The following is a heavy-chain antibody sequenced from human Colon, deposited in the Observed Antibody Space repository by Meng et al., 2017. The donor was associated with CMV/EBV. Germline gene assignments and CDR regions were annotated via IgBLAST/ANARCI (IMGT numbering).Heavy chain of an antibody. CDR2: INHSGST. D-gene: IGHD3/OR15-3a*01. Sequence: GSLRLSCAVYGGSFSGYYWSWIRQPPGKGLEWIGDINHSGSTNYNPSLKSRVTISVDTSKNQFSLKLSSVTAADTAVYYCARGLGLGYYYYYGMDVWGQGTTVTVSS. V-gene: IGHV4-34*01. J-gene: IGHJ6*02. CDR1: GGSFSGYY. CDR3: ARGLGLGYYYYYGMDV.